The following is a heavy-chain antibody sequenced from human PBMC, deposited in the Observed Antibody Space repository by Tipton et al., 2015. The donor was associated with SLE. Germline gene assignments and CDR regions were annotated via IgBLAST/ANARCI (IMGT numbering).Heavy chain of an antibody. D-gene: IGHD3-3*01. CDR3: ARDARFADAFDI. J-gene: IGHJ3*02. CDR1: GGSISSGDNY. Sequence: TLSLTCTVSGGSISSGDNYWSWIRQPPGKGLEWIGYIHYSGSSYYNPSLKSRVTISVDTSKNQFSLKLSSVTAADTAVYYCARDARFADAFDIWGQGTMVTVSS. CDR2: IHYSGSS. V-gene: IGHV4-30-4*01.